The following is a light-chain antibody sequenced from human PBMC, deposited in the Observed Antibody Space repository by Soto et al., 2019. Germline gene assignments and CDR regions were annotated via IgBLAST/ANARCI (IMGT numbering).Light chain of an antibody. CDR1: SSDVGNYNY. CDR3: SSYASSSTLEVL. Sequence: QSALTQPASVSGSPGQSITISCTGTSSDVGNYNYVSWFQQHPGKAPKVMIYDVSNRPSGVSNRFSGSKSGNTASLTIYGLQAEDEADYYCSSYASSSTLEVLVGGGTKVTVL. J-gene: IGLJ2*01. CDR2: DVS. V-gene: IGLV2-14*01.